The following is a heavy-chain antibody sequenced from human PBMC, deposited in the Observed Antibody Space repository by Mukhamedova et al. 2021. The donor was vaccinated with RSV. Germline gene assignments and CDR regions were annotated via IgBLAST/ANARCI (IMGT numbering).Heavy chain of an antibody. Sequence: PGKGLEWMGIIYPGDSDTTYSPSFQGQVTISADKSISTAYLQWSSLKASDTAMYYCARHTELVGTTWIDYWGQGTLVIVSS. J-gene: IGHJ4*02. CDR3: ARHTELVGTTWIDY. V-gene: IGHV5-51*01. CDR2: IYPGDSDT. D-gene: IGHD1-26*01.